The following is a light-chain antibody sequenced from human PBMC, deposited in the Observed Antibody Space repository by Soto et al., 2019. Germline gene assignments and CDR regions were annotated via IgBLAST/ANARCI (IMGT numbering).Light chain of an antibody. J-gene: IGLJ2*01. Sequence: QSVLTQPASVSGSPGQSITISCTGTSSDVGGYNYDSWYQQHPGKAPKLMIYDVSNRPSGVSNRFSGSKSGNTASLTISGLQAEDEADYYCSSYTSSRDVVFGGGTKLTVL. V-gene: IGLV2-14*01. CDR1: SSDVGGYNY. CDR2: DVS. CDR3: SSYTSSRDVV.